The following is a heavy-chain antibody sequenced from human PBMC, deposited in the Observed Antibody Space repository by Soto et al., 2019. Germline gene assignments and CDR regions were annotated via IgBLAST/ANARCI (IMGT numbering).Heavy chain of an antibody. V-gene: IGHV1-69*19. CDR1: GGTFNNYP. Sequence: QVQLVQSGAEVKKPGSSVKVSCKASGGTFNNYPITWVRQAPGEGLEWMGGSIPIFGTANYAQKVQGRFKISVDECMSTAYMELSSLRSEDTAVYYCARGRGYSGDDHYYYFDMDVWGQGTTVTVSS. CDR2: SIPIFGTA. J-gene: IGHJ6*02. D-gene: IGHD5-12*01. CDR3: ARGRGYSGDDHYYYFDMDV.